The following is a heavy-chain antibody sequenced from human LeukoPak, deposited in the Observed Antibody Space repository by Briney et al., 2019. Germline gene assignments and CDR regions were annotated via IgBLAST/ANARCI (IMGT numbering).Heavy chain of an antibody. D-gene: IGHD3-22*01. CDR1: GFTFSSYS. J-gene: IGHJ3*02. CDR3: ARGYDNSAPPYAFDI. CDR2: ISSSGSTI. V-gene: IGHV3-48*04. Sequence: GGSLRLSCAASGFTFSSYSMKWVRQAPGKGLEWVSYISSSGSTIYYADSVKGRFTISRDNAKNSLYLQMNSLRAEDTAVYYCARGYDNSAPPYAFDIWGQGTMVTVSS.